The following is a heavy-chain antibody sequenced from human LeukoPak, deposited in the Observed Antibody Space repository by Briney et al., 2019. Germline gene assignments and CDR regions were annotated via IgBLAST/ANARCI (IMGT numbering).Heavy chain of an antibody. D-gene: IGHD4-17*01. CDR2: ISAYNGNT. V-gene: IGHV1-18*04. Sequence: ASVKVSCYDSGYTFTSYGIRWVRQPPGQGLEWMGWISAYNGNTNYAQKLQGRVTMTPDTSTSTAYMELRSLTSDDTAVYYCARGYGAKGAFDIWGQGTMVTVSS. CDR1: GYTFTSYG. J-gene: IGHJ3*02. CDR3: ARGYGAKGAFDI.